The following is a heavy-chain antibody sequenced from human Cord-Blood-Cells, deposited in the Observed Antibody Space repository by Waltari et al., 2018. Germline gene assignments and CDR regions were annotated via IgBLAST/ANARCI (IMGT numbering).Heavy chain of an antibody. CDR3: ARVRYSSGFLLDY. D-gene: IGHD6-19*01. V-gene: IGHV3-30*04. Sequence: QVQLVESGGGVVQPGRSLRVSCAASGFTFSSYAMHWVRQAPGKGLEWVAVISYDGSNKYYADSVKGRFTISRDNSKNTLYLQMNSLRAEDTAVYYCARVRYSSGFLLDYWGQGTLVTVSS. CDR1: GFTFSSYA. J-gene: IGHJ4*02. CDR2: ISYDGSNK.